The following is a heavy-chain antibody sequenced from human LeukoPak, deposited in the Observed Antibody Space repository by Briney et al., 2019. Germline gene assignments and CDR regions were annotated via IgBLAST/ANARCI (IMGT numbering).Heavy chain of an antibody. Sequence: ASVKVSCKASGYTFTSYAMNWVRQAPGQGLEWMGWINTNTGNPTYAQGFTGRFVFSLDTSVSTAYLQISSLKAEDTAVYYCARDHGPYNWNPGDAFDIWGQGTMVTVSS. J-gene: IGHJ3*02. CDR3: ARDHGPYNWNPGDAFDI. V-gene: IGHV7-4-1*02. CDR1: GYTFTSYA. D-gene: IGHD1-20*01. CDR2: INTNTGNP.